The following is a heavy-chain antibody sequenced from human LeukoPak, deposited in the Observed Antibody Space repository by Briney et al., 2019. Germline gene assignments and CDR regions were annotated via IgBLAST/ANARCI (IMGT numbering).Heavy chain of an antibody. CDR1: GGTFSSYA. CDR3: ARVQTSEAFDY. J-gene: IGHJ4*02. V-gene: IGHV1-69*04. CDR2: IIPILGIA. Sequence: SVKVSCKASGGTFSSYAISWVRQAPGQGLEWMGRIIPILGIANYAQKFQGRVTITADKSTSTAYMELSSLRSEDTAVYYCARVQTSEAFDYWGQGTLVTVSS. D-gene: IGHD1-14*01.